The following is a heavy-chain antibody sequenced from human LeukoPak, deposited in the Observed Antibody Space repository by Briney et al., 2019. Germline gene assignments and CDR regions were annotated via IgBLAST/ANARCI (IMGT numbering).Heavy chain of an antibody. CDR3: ARDYCSSTSCFYYYYGMDV. J-gene: IGHJ6*02. V-gene: IGHV1-8*01. CDR1: GYTFTSYD. CDR2: MNPNSGNT. Sequence: EASVKVSCKASGYTFTSYDINWVRQATGQGLEWMGWMNPNSGNTGYAQKFQGRVTITRNTSISTAYMELSSLRSEDTAVYYCARDYCSSTSCFYYYYGMDVWGQGTTVTVSS. D-gene: IGHD2-2*01.